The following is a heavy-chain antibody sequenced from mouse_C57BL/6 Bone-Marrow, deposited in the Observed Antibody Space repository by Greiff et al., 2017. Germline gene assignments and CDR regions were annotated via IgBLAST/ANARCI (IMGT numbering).Heavy chain of an antibody. CDR2: IYPGDGDT. J-gene: IGHJ3*01. CDR1: GYAFSSYW. D-gene: IGHD1-1*01. V-gene: IGHV1-80*01. CDR3: ARITTDAY. Sequence: QVQLKESGAELVKPGASVKISCKASGYAFSSYWMNWVKQRPGKGLEWIGQIYPGDGDTNYNGKFKGKATLTADKSSSTAYMQLSSLTSEDSAVYFCARITTDAYWGQGTLVTVSA.